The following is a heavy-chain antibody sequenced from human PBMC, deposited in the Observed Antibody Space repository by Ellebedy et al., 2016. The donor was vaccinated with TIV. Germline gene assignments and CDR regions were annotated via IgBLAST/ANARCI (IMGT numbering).Heavy chain of an antibody. CDR1: GFTFSSYW. CDR2: IKQDGSEK. Sequence: GESLKISXAASGFTFSSYWMSWVRQAPGKGLEWVANIKQDGSEKYYVDSVKGRFTISRDNAKNSLYLQMNSLGAEDTAVYYCARLQMTTTFNWFDPWGQGTLVTVSS. V-gene: IGHV3-7*03. D-gene: IGHD4-17*01. J-gene: IGHJ5*02. CDR3: ARLQMTTTFNWFDP.